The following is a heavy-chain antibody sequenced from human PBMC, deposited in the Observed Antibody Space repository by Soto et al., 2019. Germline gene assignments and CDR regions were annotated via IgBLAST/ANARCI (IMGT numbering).Heavy chain of an antibody. V-gene: IGHV1-2*04. CDR2: IHPNTGGT. CDR3: ARDQNGAFDI. J-gene: IGHJ3*02. D-gene: IGHD2-8*01. Sequence: ASVKVSCKTSGYTFTGYYIHWARQAPGQGLEWMGWIHPNTGGTNYAQKFQDWVTMTRDTSISTAYLELSRLRSDDTAVYYCARDQNGAFDIWGQGTMVTVS. CDR1: GYTFTGYY.